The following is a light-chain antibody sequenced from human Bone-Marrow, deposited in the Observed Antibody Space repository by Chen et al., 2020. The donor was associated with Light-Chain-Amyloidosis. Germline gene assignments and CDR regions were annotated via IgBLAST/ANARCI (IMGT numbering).Light chain of an antibody. CDR3: SSYTITNTLV. Sequence: QSALTQPASVSGSPGQSITISCTGTSSDVGGDNHFSWYQQHPDKAPKLMIYEVTNRPSWVPARFSGSKSENTASLTISGLQTEDEADYFCSSYTITNTLVFGSGTRVTVL. V-gene: IGLV2-14*01. J-gene: IGLJ1*01. CDR2: EVT. CDR1: SSDVGGDNH.